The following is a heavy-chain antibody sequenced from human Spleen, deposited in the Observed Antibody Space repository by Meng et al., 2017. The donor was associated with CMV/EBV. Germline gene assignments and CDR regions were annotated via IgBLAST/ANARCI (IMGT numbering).Heavy chain of an antibody. CDR3: ATIAYCGGDCYQIHPLYDH. CDR1: GYTFTGYY. Sequence: ASVKVSCKASGYTFTGYYMHWVRQAPGQGLEWMGWINPNSGGTNYAQKFQGRVTLTTDTSTSIASMELRSLRSDDTAVYYCATIAYCGGDCYQIHPLYDHWGQGTLVTVSS. D-gene: IGHD2-21*01. CDR2: INPNSGGT. V-gene: IGHV1-2*02. J-gene: IGHJ5*02.